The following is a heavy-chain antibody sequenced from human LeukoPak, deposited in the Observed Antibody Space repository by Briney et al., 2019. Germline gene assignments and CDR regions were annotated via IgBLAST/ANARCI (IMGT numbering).Heavy chain of an antibody. Sequence: SETLSLTCTVSGGSISSSSYYWGWIRQPPGKGLEWIGSIYYSGSTYYNPSLKSRVTISVDTSKNQFSLKLSSVTAADTAVYYCARALWFGELSTFNWFDSWGQGTLVTVSS. V-gene: IGHV4-39*01. CDR3: ARALWFGELSTFNWFDS. J-gene: IGHJ5*01. CDR1: GGSISSSSYY. CDR2: IYYSGST. D-gene: IGHD3-10*01.